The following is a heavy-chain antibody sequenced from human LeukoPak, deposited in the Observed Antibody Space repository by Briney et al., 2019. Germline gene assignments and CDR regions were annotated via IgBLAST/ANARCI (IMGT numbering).Heavy chain of an antibody. J-gene: IGHJ3*02. V-gene: IGHV1-46*01. D-gene: IGHD3-22*01. CDR3: ARVTPMHYYDSSGYYTDAFDI. CDR1: GCTFTSYY. CDR2: INPSGGST. Sequence: ASVKVSCKASGCTFTSYYMHWVRQAPGQGLEWMGIINPSGGSTSHAQKFQGRVTMTRDTSTSTVYMELSSLRSEDTAVYYCARVTPMHYYDSSGYYTDAFDIWGQGTMVTVSS.